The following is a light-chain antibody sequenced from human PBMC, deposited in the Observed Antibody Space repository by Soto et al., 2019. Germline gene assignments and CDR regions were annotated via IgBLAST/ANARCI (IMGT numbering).Light chain of an antibody. J-gene: IGKJ1*01. Sequence: DIQMTQSPSTLSASVGDRVTITCRASQSISWYLAWYQQKPGKAPKLLIYMASYLENGVPSRFSGSGSGTDFTLTISSLQPDDSATYYCQHYDDFSPWTFGQGTKVDIK. CDR2: MAS. V-gene: IGKV1-5*03. CDR3: QHYDDFSPWT. CDR1: QSISWY.